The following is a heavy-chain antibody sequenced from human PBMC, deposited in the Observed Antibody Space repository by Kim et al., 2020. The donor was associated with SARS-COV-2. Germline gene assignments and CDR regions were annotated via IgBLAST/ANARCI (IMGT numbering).Heavy chain of an antibody. D-gene: IGHD3-10*01. CDR3: ARVIGVRGVIGS. J-gene: IGHJ4*02. V-gene: IGHV5-10-1*01. Sequence: NYSPSFQGHVTISADKSISTAYLQWSSLKASDTAMYYCARVIGVRGVIGSWGQGTLVTVSS.